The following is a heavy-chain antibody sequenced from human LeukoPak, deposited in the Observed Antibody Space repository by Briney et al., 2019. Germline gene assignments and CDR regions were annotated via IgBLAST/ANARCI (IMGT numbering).Heavy chain of an antibody. D-gene: IGHD3-22*01. CDR2: FYYSATS. J-gene: IGHJ4*02. CDR1: GGSISSSGHY. V-gene: IGHV4-39*01. CDR3: SRQGGYYDSSGSVDY. Sequence: SETLSLTCSVSGGSISSSGHYWGWIRQSPGKGLEWNGSFYYSATSYYNPSLKSRVIISADTSKNQFTLNLSSVTAADAAVYYCSRQGGYYDSSGSVDYWGPGTLVTVSS.